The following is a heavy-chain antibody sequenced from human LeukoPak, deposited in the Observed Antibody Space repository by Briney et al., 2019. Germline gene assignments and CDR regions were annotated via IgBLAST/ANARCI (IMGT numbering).Heavy chain of an antibody. CDR3: AKGYYYDSDGYYQHFDY. CDR2: ISYDGSNK. V-gene: IGHV3-30*18. CDR1: GFTFNNYG. Sequence: GGSLRLSRAASGFTFNNYGIHWVRQAPGKGLEWVALISYDGSNKYYADSVKGRFTISRDNSKNTLYLQMNSLRAEDTAVYYCAKGYYYDSDGYYQHFDYWGQGTLVTVSS. D-gene: IGHD3-22*01. J-gene: IGHJ4*02.